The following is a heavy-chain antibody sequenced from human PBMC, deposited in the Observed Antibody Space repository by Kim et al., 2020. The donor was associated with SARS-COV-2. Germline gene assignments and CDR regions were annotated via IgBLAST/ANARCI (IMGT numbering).Heavy chain of an antibody. Sequence: GGSLRLSCGASGFTFNNYAMHWVRQAPGKGLEWVAVISYDGSIKYYADSVKGQFTVSRDSSHNTLYLQMRSLRPEDTALYFCAKSSDLFCFGQGLNAFD. V-gene: IGHV3-30*18. CDR3: AKSSDLFCFGQGLNAFD. D-gene: IGHD2-21*02. CDR2: ISYDGSIK. CDR1: GFTFNNYA. J-gene: IGHJ3*01.